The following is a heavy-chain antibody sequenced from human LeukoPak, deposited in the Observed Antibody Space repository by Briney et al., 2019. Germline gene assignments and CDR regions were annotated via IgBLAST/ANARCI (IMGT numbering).Heavy chain of an antibody. V-gene: IGHV4-59*12. CDR3: ARGGSRSYTSSTLDY. CDR1: GGSISSYY. J-gene: IGHJ4*02. CDR2: IYYSGST. D-gene: IGHD6-6*01. Sequence: SETLSLTCTVSGGSISSYYWSWIRQPPGKGLEWIGYIYYSGSTNYNPSLKSRVTISIDTSKNRFSLKVSSVIAADTAMYYCARGGSRSYTSSTLDYWGQGTLVTVSS.